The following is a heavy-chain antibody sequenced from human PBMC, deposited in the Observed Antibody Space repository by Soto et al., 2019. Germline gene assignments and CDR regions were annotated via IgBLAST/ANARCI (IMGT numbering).Heavy chain of an antibody. D-gene: IGHD2-2*01. J-gene: IGHJ5*02. V-gene: IGHV1-2*02. CDR3: ARDLAGSTSFTTHPYNWFDP. CDR2: INPNSGGT. CDR1: GYTFTGYY. Sequence: QVQLVQSGAEVKKAGASVKVSCKASGYTFTGYYMHWVRQAPGQGLEWMGWINPNSGGTNYAQKFQGRVTMTRDTSISTAYMELSRLRSDDTAVYYCARDLAGSTSFTTHPYNWFDPWGQGTLVTVSS.